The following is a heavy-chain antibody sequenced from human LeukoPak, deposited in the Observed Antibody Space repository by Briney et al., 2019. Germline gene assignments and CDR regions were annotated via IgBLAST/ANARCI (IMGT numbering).Heavy chain of an antibody. CDR1: GGSISSNNW. Sequence: PSGTLSLTCAVSGGSISSNNWWGWVRQPPGKGLEWIGEIYHSGGPNYNPSLKSRVTISVDTSKNQFSLKLSSVTAADTAVYYCAGLSSGWYEGDYWGQGTLVTVSS. CDR3: AGLSSGWYEGDY. J-gene: IGHJ4*02. CDR2: IYHSGGP. V-gene: IGHV4-4*02. D-gene: IGHD6-19*01.